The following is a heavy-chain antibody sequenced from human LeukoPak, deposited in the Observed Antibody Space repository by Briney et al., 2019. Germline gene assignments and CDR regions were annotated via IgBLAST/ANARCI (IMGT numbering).Heavy chain of an antibody. D-gene: IGHD3-10*01. Sequence: SETLSLTCAVYGGSFSGYYWSWIRQPPGKGLGWIGEINHSGSTNYNPSLKSRVTISVDTSKNQFSLKLSSVTAADTAVYYCARGRRYYYGSGSYYWFDPWGQGTLVTVSS. J-gene: IGHJ5*02. CDR1: GGSFSGYY. CDR2: INHSGST. CDR3: ARGRRYYYGSGSYYWFDP. V-gene: IGHV4-34*01.